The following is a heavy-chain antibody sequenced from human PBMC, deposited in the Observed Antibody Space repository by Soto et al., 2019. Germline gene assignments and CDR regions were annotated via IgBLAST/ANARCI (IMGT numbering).Heavy chain of an antibody. J-gene: IGHJ1*01. CDR1: GITFSNYA. D-gene: IGHD3-22*01. V-gene: IGHV3-23*01. CDR2: IGGRGDNT. Sequence: GGSLRLSCAASGITFSNYAMSWDRQAPGKGLEWVSSIGGRGDNTYYADSVEGRFTISRDISKNALYLQMNSLRVDDTAVYYCANYYDSSGYPYGFFQHWCQGTLVTVSS. CDR3: ANYYDSSGYPYGFFQH.